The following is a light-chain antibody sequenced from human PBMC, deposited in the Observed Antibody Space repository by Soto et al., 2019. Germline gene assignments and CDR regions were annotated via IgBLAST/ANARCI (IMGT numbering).Light chain of an antibody. CDR2: KAS. CDR1: QSINSW. Sequence: DIQMTQSPSTLSASVGDRVTITCRASQSINSWLAWYQQKPGKAPKLLIYKASTLESGVPSRFSGSGSGTEFTLTISSLQPDDFATYYCQQYNNWYTFGQGTKLDIK. CDR3: QQYNNWYT. J-gene: IGKJ2*01. V-gene: IGKV1-5*03.